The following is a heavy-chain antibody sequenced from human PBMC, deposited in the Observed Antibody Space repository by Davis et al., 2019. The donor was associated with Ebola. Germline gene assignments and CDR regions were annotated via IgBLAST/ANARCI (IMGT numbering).Heavy chain of an antibody. V-gene: IGHV4-39*01. J-gene: IGHJ3*01. Sequence: MPSETLSLTCTVSGDSISNSIYYWGWIRQPPGKGLEWIGSVYYSGSTSYNPSLTSRVTLDVDTSKNQFSLKVNSVTAADTAVYYCARRRSYGSSVAREFDLWGQGTVVTVSS. CDR2: VYYSGST. CDR1: GDSISNSIYY. CDR3: ARRRSYGSSVAREFDL. D-gene: IGHD3-16*01.